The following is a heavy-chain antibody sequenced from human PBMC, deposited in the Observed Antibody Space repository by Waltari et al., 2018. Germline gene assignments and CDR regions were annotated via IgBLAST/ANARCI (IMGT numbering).Heavy chain of an antibody. V-gene: IGHV3-53*01. CDR3: ARDITGTQYFQH. D-gene: IGHD1-20*01. Sequence: EVQLVESGGGLIQPGGSLRLSCAASGFTVSSNYMSWVRQAPGKGLGWVSVNYSGGSTYYADSVKGRFTISRDNSKNTLYLQMNSLRAEDTAVYYCARDITGTQYFQHWGQGTLVTVSS. J-gene: IGHJ1*01. CDR1: GFTVSSNY. CDR2: NYSGGST.